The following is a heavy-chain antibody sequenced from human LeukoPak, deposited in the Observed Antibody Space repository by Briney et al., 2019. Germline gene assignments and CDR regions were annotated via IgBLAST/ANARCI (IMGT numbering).Heavy chain of an antibody. CDR1: GVSTGNYY. CDR2: IYNSGTP. CDR3: ARFYTGYMADH. J-gene: IGHJ4*02. V-gene: IGHV4-59*01. D-gene: IGHD5-12*01. Sequence: KASETLSLTCTVSGVSTGNYYWSWIRQPPGEGLEWLGYIYNSGTPKYNPSLKSRVTISLDTSKNQFFLNLSSVTAADTAVYYCARFYTGYMADHWGQGTLVTVSS.